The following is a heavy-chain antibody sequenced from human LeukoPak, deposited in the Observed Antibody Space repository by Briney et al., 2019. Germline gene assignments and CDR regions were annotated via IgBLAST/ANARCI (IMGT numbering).Heavy chain of an antibody. CDR1: SGSISSGGFY. CDR2: IYYSGTT. D-gene: IGHD5-18*01. V-gene: IGHV4-31*03. CDR3: ARGTTDGYSYGRFDY. Sequence: SETLSLTCTVSSGSISSGGFYWSWIRQHPGKGLEWLGYIYYSGTTYYNPSLKSRVTFSVDTSKNQFSLKLNPVTAADTALYYCARGTTDGYSYGRFDYWGQGTLVTVSS. J-gene: IGHJ4*02.